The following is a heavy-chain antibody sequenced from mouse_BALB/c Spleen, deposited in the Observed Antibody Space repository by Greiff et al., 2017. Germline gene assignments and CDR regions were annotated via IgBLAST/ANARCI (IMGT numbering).Heavy chain of an antibody. CDR3: TRGGVYGNYVDY. D-gene: IGHD2-1*01. CDR1: GFTFSSYT. Sequence: EVKLMESGGGLVKPGGSLKLSCAASGFTFSSYTMSWVRQTPEKRLEWVATISSGGSYTYYPDSVKGRFTISRDNAKNTLYLQMSSLKSEDTAMYYCTRGGVYGNYVDYWGQGTTLTVSS. V-gene: IGHV5-6-4*01. CDR2: ISSGGSYT. J-gene: IGHJ2*01.